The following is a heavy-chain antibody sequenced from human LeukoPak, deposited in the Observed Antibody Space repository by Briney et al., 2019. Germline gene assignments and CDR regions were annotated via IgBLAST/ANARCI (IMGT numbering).Heavy chain of an antibody. D-gene: IGHD2-2*01. V-gene: IGHV3-33*08. CDR2: IWYDGSNK. CDR3: ARAAASYYYYYYGMDV. Sequence: PGRSLRLSCAASGFTFSSYGMHWVRQAPGKGLEWVAVIWYDGSNKYYADSVKGRFTISRDNSKNTLYLQMNSLRAEDTAVYYCARAAASYYYYYYGMDVWGQGTTVTVSS. J-gene: IGHJ6*02. CDR1: GFTFSSYG.